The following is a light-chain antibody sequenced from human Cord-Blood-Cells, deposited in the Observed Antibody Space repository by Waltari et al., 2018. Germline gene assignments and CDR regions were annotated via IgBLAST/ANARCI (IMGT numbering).Light chain of an antibody. CDR2: AAF. CDR3: KQYYSYPIP. Sequence: PITQSPSSFSAQTRDRVTITFRASQGISSYFACYQQKPGKAPKLLIYAAFTLQRGVPSSFRGSGFGTDFTPTISCRQFEEFATYSGKQYYSYPIPFGKGTRLEIK. V-gene: IGKV1-8*01. CDR1: QGISSY. J-gene: IGKJ5*01.